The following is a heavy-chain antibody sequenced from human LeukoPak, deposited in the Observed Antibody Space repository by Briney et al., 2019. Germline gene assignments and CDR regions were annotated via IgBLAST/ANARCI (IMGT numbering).Heavy chain of an antibody. D-gene: IGHD3-22*01. CDR3: ARGSITMIVVVITDAFDI. CDR2: IYYSGST. CDR1: GGSISSSSYY. J-gene: IGHJ3*02. V-gene: IGHV4-39*01. Sequence: PSETLSLTCTVSGGSISSSSYYWGWIRQPPGKGLEWIGSIYYSGSTYYNPSPKSRVTISVDTSKNQFSLKLSSVTAADTAVYYCARGSITMIVVVITDAFDIWGQGTMVTVSS.